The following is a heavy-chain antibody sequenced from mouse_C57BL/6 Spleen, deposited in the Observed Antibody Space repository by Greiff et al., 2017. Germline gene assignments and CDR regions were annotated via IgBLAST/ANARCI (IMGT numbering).Heavy chain of an antibody. CDR2: IYPRDGST. V-gene: IGHV1-85*01. CDR1: GYTFTSYD. Sequence: VQLQQSGPELVKPGASVKLSCKASGYTFTSYDINWVKQRPGQGLEWIGWIYPRDGSTKYNEKFKGKATLTVDTSSSTAYMELHSLTSEDSAVYFCGRGTAQATFAYWGQGTLVTVSA. D-gene: IGHD3-2*02. CDR3: GRGTAQATFAY. J-gene: IGHJ3*01.